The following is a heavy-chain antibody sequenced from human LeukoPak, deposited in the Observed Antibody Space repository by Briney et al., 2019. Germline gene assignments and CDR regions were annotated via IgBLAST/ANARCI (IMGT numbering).Heavy chain of an antibody. CDR3: ARAARKYYYDSSGYYYFDY. J-gene: IGHJ4*02. D-gene: IGHD3-22*01. V-gene: IGHV3-21*01. CDR1: GFTFSSYS. Sequence: SGGSLRLSCAASGFTFSSYSMNWVRQAPGKGLEWVSSICSSSGYIYYADSVKGGFTISRDNAKNSLYLQMNSLRAEDTAVYYCARAARKYYYDSSGYYYFDYWGQGTLVTVSS. CDR2: ICSSSGYI.